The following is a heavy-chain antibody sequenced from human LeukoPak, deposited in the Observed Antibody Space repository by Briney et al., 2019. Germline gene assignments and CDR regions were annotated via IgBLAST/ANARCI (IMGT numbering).Heavy chain of an antibody. V-gene: IGHV3-7*01. J-gene: IGHJ4*02. CDR1: GFTFSSYW. CDR3: ARDSLYYYDSSGYSDY. CDR2: IKQDGSEK. Sequence: PGGSLRPSCAASGFTFSSYWMSWVRQAPGKGLEWVANIKQDGSEKYYVDSVKGRFTISRDNAKNSLYLQMNSLRAEDTAVYYCARDSLYYYDSSGYSDYWGQGTLVTVSS. D-gene: IGHD3-22*01.